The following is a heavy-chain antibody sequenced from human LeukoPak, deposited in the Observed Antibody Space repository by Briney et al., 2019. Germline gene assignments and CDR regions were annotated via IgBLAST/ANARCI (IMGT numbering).Heavy chain of an antibody. CDR2: INPSGGST. CDR1: GYTFTSYY. V-gene: IGHV1-46*01. D-gene: IGHD6-19*01. Sequence: GASVKVSCKASGYTFTSYYMHWVRQAPGQGLEWMGIINPSGGSTSYAQKFQGRVTMTRDTSTSTVYMELSSLRSDDTAVYYCARGGGHDLPHGGWYDYWGQGTLVTVSS. J-gene: IGHJ4*02. CDR3: ARGGGHDLPHGGWYDY.